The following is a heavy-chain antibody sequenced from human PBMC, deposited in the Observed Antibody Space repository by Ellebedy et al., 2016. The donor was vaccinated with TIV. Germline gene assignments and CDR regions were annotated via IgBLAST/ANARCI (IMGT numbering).Heavy chain of an antibody. CDR3: AREDWWRFDP. CDR2: VKNEADGGTT. V-gene: IGHV3-15*07. CDR1: GFLFRDAY. D-gene: IGHD2-15*01. J-gene: IGHJ5*02. Sequence: GESLKISXEASGFLFRDAYMNWVRQSPGKGLEWVGRVKNEADGGTTQYAPHVKDRFTISRDESKDSLFLQMNSLKIEDTAVYYCAREDWWRFDPWGQGTLVTVSS.